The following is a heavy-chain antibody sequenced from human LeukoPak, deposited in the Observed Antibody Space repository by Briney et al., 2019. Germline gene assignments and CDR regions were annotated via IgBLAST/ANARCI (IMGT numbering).Heavy chain of an antibody. CDR3: AKAVTTVTTKDWFDP. CDR1: GLTFGSYA. CDR2: ISGSGAGT. Sequence: PGGSLRLSCAASGLTFGSYAMNWVRQAPGKGLEWVSTISGSGAGTYYADSVKGRFTISRDNSKNTLYLQMNSLRAEDTAVYYCAKAVTTVTTKDWFDPWGQGTLVTVSS. V-gene: IGHV3-23*01. D-gene: IGHD4-11*01. J-gene: IGHJ5*02.